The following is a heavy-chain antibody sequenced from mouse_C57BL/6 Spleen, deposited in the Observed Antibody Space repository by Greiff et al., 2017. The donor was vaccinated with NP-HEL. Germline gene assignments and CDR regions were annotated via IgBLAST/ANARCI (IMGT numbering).Heavy chain of an antibody. CDR3: ARGTTVVAYYFDY. Sequence: QVQLQQSGPELVKPGASVKISCKASGYAFSSSWMNWVKQRPGKGLEWIGQIYPGDGDTNYNGKFKGKATLTADKSSSTAYMQLSSLTSEDSAVYFCARGTTVVAYYFDYWGQGTTLTVSS. CDR1: GYAFSSSW. J-gene: IGHJ2*01. CDR2: IYPGDGDT. V-gene: IGHV1-82*01. D-gene: IGHD1-1*01.